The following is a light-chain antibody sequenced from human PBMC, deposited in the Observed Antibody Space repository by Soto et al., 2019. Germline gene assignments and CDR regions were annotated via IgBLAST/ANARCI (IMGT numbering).Light chain of an antibody. CDR1: QSVSSN. Sequence: EIVMTQSPATLSLSPGERVTLSCRASQSVSSNLAWYQQKPGQAPRLLIYGASTRATGIPARFSGSGSGTEFTLTISSLQSEDFAVYNCQQYNNWPPMYTFGQGTKLEIK. CDR2: GAS. V-gene: IGKV3-15*01. CDR3: QQYNNWPPMYT. J-gene: IGKJ2*01.